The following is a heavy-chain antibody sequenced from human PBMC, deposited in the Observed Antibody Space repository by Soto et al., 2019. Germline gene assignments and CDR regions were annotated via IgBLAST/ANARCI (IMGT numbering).Heavy chain of an antibody. CDR1: GGFLSESY. Sequence: SETLSLTCAVYGGFLSESYWTWIRQPPGKGLEWIGEINHVGGTNYNPSLKSRVTMSVDTSQNQFSLRLISVSAADTAMYFCVRIRYQLPSSVLWLDPWGQGTPVTV. D-gene: IGHD3-16*01. J-gene: IGHJ5*02. CDR3: VRIRYQLPSSVLWLDP. V-gene: IGHV4-34*01. CDR2: INHVGGT.